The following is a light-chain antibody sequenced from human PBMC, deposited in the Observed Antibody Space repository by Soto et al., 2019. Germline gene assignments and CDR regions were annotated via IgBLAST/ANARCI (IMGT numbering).Light chain of an antibody. CDR1: DNDVGGYDF. CDR3: CSHSTSIAWV. CDR2: QVT. Sequence: QSVLTQSASVSGSPGQSITISCTGTDNDVGGYDFVSWYQQHPGRAPKLLIHQVTIRLSGISSRFSGSKSGNTASLTITCLQPEDEAMYFCCSHSTSIAWVFGGGTKVTVL. V-gene: IGLV2-14*01. J-gene: IGLJ3*02.